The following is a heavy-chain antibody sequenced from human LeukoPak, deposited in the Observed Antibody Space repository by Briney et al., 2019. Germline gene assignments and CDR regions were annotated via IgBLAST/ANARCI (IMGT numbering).Heavy chain of an antibody. V-gene: IGHV1-24*01. Sequence: EASVKVSCKVSGYTLIELSMHWVRQAPGKGLEWMGGFDPEDGETIYAQKFQGRVTMTEDTSTDTAYMELSSLRSEDTAVYYCATLPRSITIFGVVIPTNWFDPWGQGTLVTVSS. CDR1: GYTLIELS. CDR2: FDPEDGET. CDR3: ATLPRSITIFGVVIPTNWFDP. D-gene: IGHD3-3*01. J-gene: IGHJ5*02.